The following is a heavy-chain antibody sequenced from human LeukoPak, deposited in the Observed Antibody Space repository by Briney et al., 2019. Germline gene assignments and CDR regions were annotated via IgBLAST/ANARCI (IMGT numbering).Heavy chain of an antibody. CDR1: GFTFSSYG. D-gene: IGHD3-10*01. J-gene: IGHJ4*02. Sequence: GRSLRLSCAASGFTFSSYGMHWVRQAPGKGLEGVAVISYDGSNKYYADSVKGRFTISRDNSKNTLYLQMNSLRAEDTAVYYCAAEDLMVRGVMRYWGQGTLVTVSS. V-gene: IGHV3-30*03. CDR2: ISYDGSNK. CDR3: AAEDLMVRGVMRY.